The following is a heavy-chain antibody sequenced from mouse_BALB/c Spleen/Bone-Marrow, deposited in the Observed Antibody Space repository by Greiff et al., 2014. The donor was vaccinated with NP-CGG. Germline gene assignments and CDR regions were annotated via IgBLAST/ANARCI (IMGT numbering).Heavy chain of an antibody. J-gene: IGHJ4*01. CDR1: GFSLTSYG. CDR3: SRITTATGAMDY. V-gene: IGHV2-9*02. Sequence: VKLVESGPGLVGPSPSLSLTCTVSGFSLTSYGVNWVRQPPGKGLEWLGVIWADGSTNYNSALMSRLSISKDNSKSQVFLKMNSLQTDDTAMYYCSRITTATGAMDYWGQGTSVTVSS. CDR2: IWADGST. D-gene: IGHD1-2*01.